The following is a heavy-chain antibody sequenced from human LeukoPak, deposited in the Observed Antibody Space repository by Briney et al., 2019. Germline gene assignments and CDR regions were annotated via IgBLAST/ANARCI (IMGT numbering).Heavy chain of an antibody. CDR1: GDSISSGDYY. CDR2: ISSSGST. V-gene: IGHV4-61*02. D-gene: IGHD4-17*01. CDR3: ARAGPTVTTSRDFGY. J-gene: IGHJ4*02. Sequence: SETLSLTCTVSGDSISSGDYYWSWIRQPAGKGLEWIGRISSSGSTNYNPSLKSRVTISVDTSKNQFSLKLSSVTAADTAVYFCARAGPTVTTSRDFGYWGQGTLVTVSS.